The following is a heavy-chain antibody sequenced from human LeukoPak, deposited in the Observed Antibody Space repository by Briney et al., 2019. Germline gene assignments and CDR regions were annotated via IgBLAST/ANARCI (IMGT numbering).Heavy chain of an antibody. V-gene: IGHV4-34*01. CDR3: ARDRSWLLDY. CDR2: INHSGNT. Sequence: SETLSLTCAGYGGSSSSYYWTWIRQPPGKGLEWIGEINHSGNTNYNPSLKSRVSISVDTSKNQFSLKLSSVTAADTAVYYCARDRSWLLDYWGQGTLVTVSS. CDR1: GGSSSSYY. J-gene: IGHJ4*02. D-gene: IGHD5-24*01.